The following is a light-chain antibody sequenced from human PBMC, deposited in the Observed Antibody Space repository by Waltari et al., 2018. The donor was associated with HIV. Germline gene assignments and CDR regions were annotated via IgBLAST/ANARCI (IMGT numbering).Light chain of an antibody. CDR1: SSDVGGYNY. CDR3: SSYTSSSPYA. V-gene: IGLV2-14*03. Sequence: QSALTQPASVSGSPGQSITISCTGTSSDVGGYNYVSWYQQHPGKAPKLMIYDVSKRPSGVSNRFSGSKSGNTASLTISGLQAEDEADYYGSSYTSSSPYAFGTGTKVTVL. J-gene: IGLJ1*01. CDR2: DVS.